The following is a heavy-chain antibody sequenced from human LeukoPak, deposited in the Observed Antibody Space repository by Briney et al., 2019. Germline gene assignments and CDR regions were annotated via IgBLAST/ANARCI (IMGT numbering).Heavy chain of an antibody. CDR1: GFTFSSHW. V-gene: IGHV3-7*05. CDR2: IKQDGSGV. J-gene: IGHJ4*02. CDR3: ERDFI. Sequence: PGGSLRLSCVGSGFTFSSHWMSWVRQAPGRGPEWVANIKQDGSGVDYVESVKGRFTISRDNAKSSLYLHMNSLRAEDTAIYYCERDFIWGQGTPVTVSS. D-gene: IGHD3-10*01.